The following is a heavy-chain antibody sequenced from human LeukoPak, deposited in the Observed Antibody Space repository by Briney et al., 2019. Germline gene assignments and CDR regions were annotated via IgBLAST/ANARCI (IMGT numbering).Heavy chain of an antibody. CDR3: ARGRRYFDY. CDR2: IYYGGST. CDR1: GGSISSYY. J-gene: IGHJ4*02. V-gene: IGHV4-59*01. Sequence: SETLSLTCTVSGGSISSYYWSWIRQPPGKGLEWIGYIYYGGSTNYNPSLKSRVTISVDASKNQFSLKLSSVTAADTAVYYCARGRRYFDYWDQGTLVTVSS.